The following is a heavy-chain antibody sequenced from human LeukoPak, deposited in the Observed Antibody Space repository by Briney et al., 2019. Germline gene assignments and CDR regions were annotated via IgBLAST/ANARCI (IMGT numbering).Heavy chain of an antibody. Sequence: ASVKVSCKASGGTFSSYAISWVRQAPGQGLEWMGGIIPIFGTANYAQKFQGRVTITADESTSTAYMELSSLRSEDTAVYYCARAPTILGYCSGGSCYSNYGMDVWGQGTTVTVSS. CDR1: GGTFSSYA. CDR2: IIPIFGTA. J-gene: IGHJ6*02. CDR3: ARAPTILGYCSGGSCYSNYGMDV. V-gene: IGHV1-69*13. D-gene: IGHD2-15*01.